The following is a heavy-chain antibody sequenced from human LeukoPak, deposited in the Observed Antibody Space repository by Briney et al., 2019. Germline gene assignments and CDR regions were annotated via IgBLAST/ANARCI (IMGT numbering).Heavy chain of an antibody. CDR3: AEGDGGATNY. J-gene: IGHJ4*02. Sequence: GGSLRLSCAASGFTFSSYGMHWVRQAPGKGLEWVAFIRYDGGNKYYADSVKGRFTISRDNSKNTLYLQMNSLRAEDTAVYYCAEGDGGATNYWGQGTLVTVSS. CDR2: IRYDGGNK. D-gene: IGHD3-16*01. CDR1: GFTFSSYG. V-gene: IGHV3-30*02.